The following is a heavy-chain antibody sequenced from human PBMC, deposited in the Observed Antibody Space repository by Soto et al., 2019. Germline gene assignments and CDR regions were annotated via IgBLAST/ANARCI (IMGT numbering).Heavy chain of an antibody. CDR1: GYTFTSYD. D-gene: IGHD2-15*01. CDR3: ARDQAALWPYYFDY. CDR2: MNPNSGNT. Sequence: ASVKVSCKASGYTFTSYDINWVRQATGQGLEWMGWMNPNSGNTGYAQKFQGRVTITRDTSASTAYMELSSLRSEDTAVYYCARDQAALWPYYFDYWGQGTLVTVSS. J-gene: IGHJ4*02. V-gene: IGHV1-8*01.